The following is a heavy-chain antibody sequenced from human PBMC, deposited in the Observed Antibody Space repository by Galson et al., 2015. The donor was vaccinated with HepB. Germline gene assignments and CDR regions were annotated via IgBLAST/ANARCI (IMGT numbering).Heavy chain of an antibody. Sequence: PALVKPTQTLTLTCTFSGFSLSTSGVGVGWIRQPPGKALEWLALIYWHDDKRYSPSLKSRLTITKDTSKNQVVLTITNMDPVDSSPNFLAPSRGWGGGAFYPWGQGTLGTLPS. CDR1: GFSLSTSGVG. CDR3: APSRGWGGGAFYP. D-gene: IGHD3-10*01. CDR2: IYWHDDK. V-gene: IGHV2-5*04. J-gene: IGHJ5*01.